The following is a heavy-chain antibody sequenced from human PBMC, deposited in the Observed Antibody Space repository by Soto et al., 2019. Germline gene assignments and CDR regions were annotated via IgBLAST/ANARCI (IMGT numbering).Heavy chain of an antibody. CDR3: ATLSRRYCSSTSCYAGRIYYYYYMDV. V-gene: IGHV1-18*01. J-gene: IGHJ6*03. D-gene: IGHD2-2*01. CDR2: ISAYNGNT. CDR1: GYTFTSYG. Sequence: ASVKVSCKASGYTFTSYGISWVRQAPGQGLEWMGWISAYNGNTNYAQKLQGRVTMTTDTSTSTAYMELRSLRSDDTAVYYCATLSRRYCSSTSCYAGRIYYYYYMDVWGKGTTVTVSS.